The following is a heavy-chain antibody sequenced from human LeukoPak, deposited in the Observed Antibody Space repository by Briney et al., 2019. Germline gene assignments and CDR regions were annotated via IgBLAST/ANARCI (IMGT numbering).Heavy chain of an antibody. J-gene: IGHJ4*02. CDR3: ARGLGYYDSSVPY. D-gene: IGHD3-22*01. CDR1: GFTFSSYG. V-gene: IGHV3-30*03. Sequence: PGRSLRLSCAASGFTFSSYGMHWVRQAPGKGLEWVAVISYDGSNKYYADSVKGRFTISRDNSKNALYLQMNSLRAEDTAVYYCARGLGYYDSSVPYWGQGTLVTVSS. CDR2: ISYDGSNK.